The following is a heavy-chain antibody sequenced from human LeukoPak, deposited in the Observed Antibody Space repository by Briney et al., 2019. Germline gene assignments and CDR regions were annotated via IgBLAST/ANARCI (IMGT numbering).Heavy chain of an antibody. J-gene: IGHJ4*02. CDR2: ITNTGGDT. D-gene: IGHD2-2*01. CDR1: GFTFNDYA. V-gene: IGHV3-23*01. Sequence: GGSLRLSCAASGFTFNDYAMSWVRQTPGKGLEWVSLITNTGGDTNHADSVKGRFTISRDNSKNTLYLQMNGLRAEDTAVYYCAKGVGPSAPDGRVFDFWGQGTLATVSS. CDR3: AKGVGPSAPDGRVFDF.